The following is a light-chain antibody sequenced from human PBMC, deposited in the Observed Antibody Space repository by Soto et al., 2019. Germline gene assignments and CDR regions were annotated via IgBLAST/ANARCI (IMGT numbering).Light chain of an antibody. V-gene: IGLV8-61*01. CDR3: VLYVGSAIHRV. CDR2: NTN. Sequence: QAVVTQEPSFSVSPGGTVTLTCGLTSGSVSTRNYPSWYQQIPGQAPRTLIYNTNTRSSGVPDRFSGSILGNKAALTITGAQAEDDSDYFCVLYVGSAIHRVFGGGTKLTVL. CDR1: SGSVSTRNY. J-gene: IGLJ3*02.